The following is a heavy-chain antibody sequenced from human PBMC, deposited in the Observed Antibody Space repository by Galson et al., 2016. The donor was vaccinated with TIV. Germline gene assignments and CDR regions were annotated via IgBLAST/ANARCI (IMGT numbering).Heavy chain of an antibody. J-gene: IGHJ4*02. CDR1: GYKFIGYH. CDR2: IKPNRGDT. D-gene: IGHD3-9*01. V-gene: IGHV1-2*02. Sequence: SCKASGYKFIGYHVHWVRQAPGQGLEWMGWIKPNRGDTNVAQKFRGRLTMTRDTSITTAYLELSGLRSDDTAVYYCARGFGVLTGNYLPKDFDYWGQGTLVTVSS. CDR3: ARGFGVLTGNYLPKDFDY.